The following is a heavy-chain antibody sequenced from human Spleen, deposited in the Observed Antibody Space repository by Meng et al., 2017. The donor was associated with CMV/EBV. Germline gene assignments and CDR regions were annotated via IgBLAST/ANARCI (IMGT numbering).Heavy chain of an antibody. CDR2: IGETGRTT. J-gene: IGHJ3*02. D-gene: IGHD1-7*01. Sequence: GGSLRLSCAASGFTFSDFAMSWVRQAPGKGLEWVSAIGETGRTTYYADSVKGRFTMSRDNSKNTLCLQMNSLRAEDTAVYYCAKDRRGNWNYVGAIDIWGQGTMVTVSS. CDR3: AKDRRGNWNYVGAIDI. CDR1: GFTFSDFA. V-gene: IGHV3-23*01.